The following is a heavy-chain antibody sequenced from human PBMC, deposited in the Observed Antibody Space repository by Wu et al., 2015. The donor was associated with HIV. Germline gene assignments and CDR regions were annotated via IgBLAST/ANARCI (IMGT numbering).Heavy chain of an antibody. CDR1: GGPFNNYA. CDR2: IMPIFGIA. J-gene: IGHJ4*02. V-gene: IGHV1-69*05. D-gene: IGHD6-19*01. Sequence: QVQLVQSGAEVKKPGSSVKVSCKASGGPFNNYAFSWVRQAPGQGLDWMGAIMPIFGIAHYAQEFQGRLTISTDESTGTAYMELRSLRSDDTAVYYCARRRTVAGAPFDYWGQGTLVTVSS. CDR3: ARRRTVAGAPFDY.